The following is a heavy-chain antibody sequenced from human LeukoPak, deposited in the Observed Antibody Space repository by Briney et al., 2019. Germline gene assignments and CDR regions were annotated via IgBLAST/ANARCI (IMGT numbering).Heavy chain of an antibody. J-gene: IGHJ4*02. CDR1: GGTFSSYA. Sequence: SVKVSCKASGGTFSSYAISWVRQAPGQGLEWMGGIIPIFGTANYAQKFQGRVTITADESTSTAYMELSSLRSEDTAVYYCARVLRFLEWSSGFDYWGQGTLVTVSS. D-gene: IGHD3-3*01. V-gene: IGHV1-69*13. CDR3: ARVLRFLEWSSGFDY. CDR2: IIPIFGTA.